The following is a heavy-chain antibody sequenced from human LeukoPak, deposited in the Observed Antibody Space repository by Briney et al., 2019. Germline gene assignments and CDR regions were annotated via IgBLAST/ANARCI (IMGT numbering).Heavy chain of an antibody. D-gene: IGHD3-10*01. Sequence: ETLSLTCAVYGGSFSGYYWSWIRQPPGNGLEWIGSIYYSGSTNYNPSLKSRVTTSVDTSKNQFSLKLSSATAADTAVYYCARQLGGSGSYSYFDYWGQGTLVTVSS. J-gene: IGHJ4*02. CDR3: ARQLGGSGSYSYFDY. CDR2: IYYSGST. CDR1: GGSFSGYY. V-gene: IGHV4-59*08.